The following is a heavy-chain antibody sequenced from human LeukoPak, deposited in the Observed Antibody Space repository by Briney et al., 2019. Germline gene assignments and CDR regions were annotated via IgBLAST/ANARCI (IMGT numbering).Heavy chain of an antibody. CDR1: GGTFSSYA. V-gene: IGHV1-69*13. Sequence: SVKVSCKASGGTFSSYAISWVRQAPGQGLEWMGGIIPIFGTANYAQKFQGRVTITADESTITAYMELSSLRSEDTAVYYCASIGNDYVWGSYRYPFDYWGQGTLVTVSS. CDR3: ASIGNDYVWGSYRYPFDY. CDR2: IIPIFGTA. D-gene: IGHD3-16*02. J-gene: IGHJ4*02.